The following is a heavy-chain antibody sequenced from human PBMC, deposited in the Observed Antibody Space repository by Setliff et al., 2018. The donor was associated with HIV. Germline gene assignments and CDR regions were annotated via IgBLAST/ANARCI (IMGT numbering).Heavy chain of an antibody. D-gene: IGHD3-3*01. CDR2: INTNTGNP. CDR1: GNNFTTYA. V-gene: IGHV7-4-1*02. Sequence: ASVKVSCKASGNNFTTYAINWVRQAPGQGLEWMGWINTNTGNPRYAQDFTERFVFSVDTSGSTAYLQINSLKSKDTAMYYCARAGRLTYYNFWGGRGWFDPWGQGTLVTVSS. CDR3: ARAGRLTYYNFWGGRGWFDP. J-gene: IGHJ5*02.